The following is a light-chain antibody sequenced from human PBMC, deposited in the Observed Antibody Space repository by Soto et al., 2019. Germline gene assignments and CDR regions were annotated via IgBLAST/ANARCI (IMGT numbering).Light chain of an antibody. CDR1: QSVSSN. J-gene: IGKJ5*01. CDR3: QQRSNWPPIT. CDR2: GAS. V-gene: IGKV3-11*01. Sequence: EIVMTQSPATLSLSPGESSTLSFRSSQSVSSNLAWYRQKPGQAPRLLIYGASTRATGIPARFSGSGSGTDFTLTISSLEPEDFAAYYCQQRSNWPPITFGQGTRLETK.